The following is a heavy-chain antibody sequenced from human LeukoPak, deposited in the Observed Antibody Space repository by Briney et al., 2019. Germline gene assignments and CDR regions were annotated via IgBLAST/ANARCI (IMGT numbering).Heavy chain of an antibody. CDR3: ASLQNRGFDYGYDDAFDV. CDR1: HGSISRYY. V-gene: IGHV4-59*08. D-gene: IGHD5-18*01. J-gene: IGHJ3*01. CDR2: IYYSGST. Sequence: PSETLSLTCIVSHGSISRYYWSWIRQPPGKGLEWIGHIYYSGSTEYSPSPKSRVTISVDTSENQVSLKVTSVTAADTAVYYCASLQNRGFDYGYDDAFDVWGQGTMVTVSS.